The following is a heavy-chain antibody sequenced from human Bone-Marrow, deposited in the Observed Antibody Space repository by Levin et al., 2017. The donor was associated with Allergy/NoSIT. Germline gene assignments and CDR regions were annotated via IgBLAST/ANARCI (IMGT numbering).Heavy chain of an antibody. CDR2: INSSSGTI. CDR1: GFTFSSYS. CDR3: VRGLPDY. Sequence: GESLKISCVTSGFTFSSYSMNWVRQAPGKGLEWVSYINSSSGTIYYADSVKGRFTISRDNAKKSLYLQMSSLRVEDTAVYYCVRGLPDYWGQGTLVTVSS. V-gene: IGHV3-48*01. J-gene: IGHJ4*02.